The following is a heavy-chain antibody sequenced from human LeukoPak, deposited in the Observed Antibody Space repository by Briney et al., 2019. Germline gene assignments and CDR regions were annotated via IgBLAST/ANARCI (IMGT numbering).Heavy chain of an antibody. D-gene: IGHD3-22*01. CDR3: ATSRKFTMIVVSHAFDS. Sequence: SVKVSCKASGGTFSSYAISWVRQAPGQGLEWMGGIIPIFGTANYAQKFQGRVTITTDESTSTAYMELSSLRSEDTAVYYCATSRKFTMIVVSHAFDSWGQGTMVTVSS. J-gene: IGHJ3*02. CDR1: GGTFSSYA. CDR2: IIPIFGTA. V-gene: IGHV1-69*05.